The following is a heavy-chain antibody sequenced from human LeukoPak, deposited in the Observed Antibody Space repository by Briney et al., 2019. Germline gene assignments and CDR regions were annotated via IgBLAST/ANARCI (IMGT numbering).Heavy chain of an antibody. CDR3: ARQPNYYDSSGYPDP. V-gene: IGHV5-51*01. CDR2: IYPGDSDT. D-gene: IGHD3-22*01. CDR1: GYSFTSYW. Sequence: GESLKISCKGSGYSFTSYWIGWVRQMPGKGLEWMGIIYPGDSDTRYGPSFQGQVTISADKSISTAYLQWSSLKASDTAMYYCARQPNYYDSSGYPDPWGQGTLVTVSS. J-gene: IGHJ5*02.